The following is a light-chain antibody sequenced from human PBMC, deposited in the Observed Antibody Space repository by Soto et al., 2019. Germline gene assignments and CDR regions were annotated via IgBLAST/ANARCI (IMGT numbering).Light chain of an antibody. CDR1: QTVSSSY. CDR2: AAS. Sequence: ILLTQSPCTLPLSPGERATLSCRAGQTVSSSYLAWYQQKPGQAPRLLIHAASSRATGIPDRFSGSGSGTDFTLTISRLEPEDFAVYYCQQFGNSLPWTFGQGTKVDIK. CDR3: QQFGNSLPWT. V-gene: IGKV3-20*01. J-gene: IGKJ1*01.